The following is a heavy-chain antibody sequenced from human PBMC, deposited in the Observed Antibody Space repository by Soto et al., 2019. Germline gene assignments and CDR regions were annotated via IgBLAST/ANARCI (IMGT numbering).Heavy chain of an antibody. Sequence: GGSLRLSCAASGVTFSNAWMSWVRQAPGRGLEWVGRIKSKTDGGTTDYAAPVKGRCSISRDDRKTTLYLQMNSLKTEDTAVYYCTTDPWGIGGHLASWGQGTLVTVSS. CDR1: GVTFSNAW. V-gene: IGHV3-15*01. CDR2: IKSKTDGGTT. D-gene: IGHD6-13*01. J-gene: IGHJ5*02. CDR3: TTDPWGIGGHLAS.